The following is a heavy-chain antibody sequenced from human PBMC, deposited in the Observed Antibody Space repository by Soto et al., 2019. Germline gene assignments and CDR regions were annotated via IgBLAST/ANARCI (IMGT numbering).Heavy chain of an antibody. D-gene: IGHD1-26*01. CDR3: ARSPRGSYYFYFDY. Sequence: PXATLSLACTVCGGSISSYYWSWIRQPPGKGLEWIGYIYYSGSTNYNPSLKSRVTISVDTSKNQFSLKLSSVTAVDTAVYYCARSPRGSYYFYFDYWGQGTLVTVSS. V-gene: IGHV4-59*01. CDR1: GGSISSYY. CDR2: IYYSGST. J-gene: IGHJ4*02.